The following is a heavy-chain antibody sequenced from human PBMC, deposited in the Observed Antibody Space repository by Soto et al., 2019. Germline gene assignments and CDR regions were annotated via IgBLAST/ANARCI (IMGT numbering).Heavy chain of an antibody. CDR3: ARHLSVDYFDY. J-gene: IGHJ4*02. V-gene: IGHV4-39*01. CDR2: IYYSGST. Sequence: SETLSLTCTVSGDSITSNCYFWAWIRQPPGKGLEWIGSIYYSGSTYHNPSLKSRVTISVDRSNNLFSLKLTSVTAADTAVYYCARHLSVDYFDYWGQGALVT. CDR1: GDSITSNCYF.